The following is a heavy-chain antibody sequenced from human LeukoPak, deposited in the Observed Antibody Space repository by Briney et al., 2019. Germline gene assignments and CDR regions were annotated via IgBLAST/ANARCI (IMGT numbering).Heavy chain of an antibody. CDR1: GYTLTELS. J-gene: IGHJ4*02. CDR2: FDPEDGET. CDR3: ATDLFGDYEGVY. Sequence: ASVKVSCKVSGYTLTELSMHWVRQAPGKGLEWMGGFDPEDGETICAQKFQGRVTMTEDTSTDTAYMELSSLRSEDTAVYYCATDLFGDYEGVYWGQGTLVTVSS. D-gene: IGHD4-17*01. V-gene: IGHV1-24*01.